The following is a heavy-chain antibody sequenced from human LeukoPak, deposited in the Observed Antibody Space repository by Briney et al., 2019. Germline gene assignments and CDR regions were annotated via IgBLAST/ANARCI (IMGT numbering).Heavy chain of an antibody. J-gene: IGHJ3*02. CDR2: IYHSGST. Sequence: SETLSLTCTVSGYSISSGYYWGWIRQPPGKGLEWIGSIYHSGSTYYNPSLKSRVTISVDTSKNQFSLKLSSVTAADTAVYYCARKRGSPTGYSSSWFRAVGAFDIWGQGTMVTVSS. CDR1: GYSISSGYY. D-gene: IGHD6-13*01. V-gene: IGHV4-38-2*02. CDR3: ARKRGSPTGYSSSWFRAVGAFDI.